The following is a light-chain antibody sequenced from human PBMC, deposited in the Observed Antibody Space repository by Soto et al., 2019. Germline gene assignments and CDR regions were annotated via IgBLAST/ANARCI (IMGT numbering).Light chain of an antibody. CDR3: STYARRCPGV. CDR1: SNDVGDFHF. J-gene: IGLJ1*01. CDR2: DTV. Sequence: QALLAQPSSGSGAPGKSITISCTGTSNDVGDFHFVSWYQQQPGKVPKLLIFDTVNRPSGVSSRFSGSKSGNTASLTISGLQADDEADYYCSTYARRCPGVFGAGTKVTVL. V-gene: IGLV2-14*03.